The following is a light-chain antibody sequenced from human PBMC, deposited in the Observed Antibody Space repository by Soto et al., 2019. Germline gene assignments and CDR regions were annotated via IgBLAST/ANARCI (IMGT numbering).Light chain of an antibody. J-gene: IGKJ1*01. CDR3: MQSQQSPPT. Sequence: DIVMTQSPLSLPVTPGEPASISCSSSQSLLQSNGYNYLDWYLQKPGQSPQLLIYFGSYRASGVPDRFSGSGSCTDFTLKIRRVEAKDVGVYYCMQSQQSPPTFGQGTKVEI. CDR2: FGS. V-gene: IGKV2-28*01. CDR1: QSLLQSNGYNY.